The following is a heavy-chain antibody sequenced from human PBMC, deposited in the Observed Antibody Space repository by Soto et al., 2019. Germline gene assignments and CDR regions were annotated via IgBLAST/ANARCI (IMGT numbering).Heavy chain of an antibody. CDR1: GGSINSSSYF. Sequence: XETLSLTCSVSGGSINSSSYFWGWVRQPPGKGLEWIGSIYYSGSTYYNPSLRSRVTISVDTSKNQFSLKLSSVTAADTAVFYCARHYSSGSRNWFDPWGQGTLVTVSS. CDR2: IYYSGST. J-gene: IGHJ5*02. D-gene: IGHD6-19*01. V-gene: IGHV4-39*01. CDR3: ARHYSSGSRNWFDP.